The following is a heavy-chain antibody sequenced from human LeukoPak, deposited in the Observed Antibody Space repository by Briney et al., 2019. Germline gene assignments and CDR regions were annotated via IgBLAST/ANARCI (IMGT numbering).Heavy chain of an antibody. J-gene: IGHJ3*02. V-gene: IGHV1-18*01. Sequence: ASVKVSCKASGYTFNSYGISWVRQAPGQGLEWMGWISAYNGNTNYAQKVQGRVTMTTDTSTSTAYMELRSLSSDDTAVYYCARASASPTNSNSYYYETTKKNAFDIWGQGTMVTVSS. CDR1: GYTFNSYG. CDR2: ISAYNGNT. CDR3: ARASASPTNSNSYYYETTKKNAFDI. D-gene: IGHD3-22*01.